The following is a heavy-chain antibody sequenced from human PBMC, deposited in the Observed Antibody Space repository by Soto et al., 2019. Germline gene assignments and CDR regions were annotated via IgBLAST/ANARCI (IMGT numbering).Heavy chain of an antibody. J-gene: IGHJ6*02. CDR3: ARQGRYCISTSCYQGEFEVYYYYGMDV. V-gene: IGHV1-46*02. CDR2: INPYGGST. Sequence: ASVKVSCKPSGYTFNTYYLHWVRQAPGQGLEWMGIINPYGGSTSYAQKFQGRVTMTRDTSTSTVYMELSSLRSEDTAVYYCARQGRYCISTSCYQGEFEVYYYYGMDVWGQGTTVTVSS. CDR1: GYTFNTYY. D-gene: IGHD2-2*01.